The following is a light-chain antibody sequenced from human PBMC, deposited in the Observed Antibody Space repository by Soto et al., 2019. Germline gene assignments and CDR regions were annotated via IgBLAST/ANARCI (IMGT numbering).Light chain of an antibody. CDR3: TSHTNNSLV. CDR1: SSDVGGYDY. V-gene: IGLV2-14*03. CDR2: DVS. J-gene: IGLJ2*01. Sequence: QSALTQPASVSGSPGQSITISCTGTSSDVGGYDYVSWYQQHPGKAPKLMIFDVSNRPSGVSHRFSGSKSDNTASLTISGLQTEDEADYYCTSHTNNSLVFGGGTKLTVL.